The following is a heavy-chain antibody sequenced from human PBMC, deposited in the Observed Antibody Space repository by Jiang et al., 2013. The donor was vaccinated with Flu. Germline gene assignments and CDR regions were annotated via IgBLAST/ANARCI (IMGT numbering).Heavy chain of an antibody. CDR3: ARPSGNGWYIYFDH. CDR2: IYYSGST. D-gene: IGHD6-19*01. V-gene: IGHV4-39*01. CDR1: GATISSSIYY. J-gene: IGHJ4*02. Sequence: GSGLVKPSETLSLACNVSGATISSSIYYWAWIRQPPGKGLEWIASIYYSGSTYYNPSLKSRVTISVDTSKNQFSLRLSSVTAADTAVYYCARPSGNGWYIYFDHWGQGILVTVSS.